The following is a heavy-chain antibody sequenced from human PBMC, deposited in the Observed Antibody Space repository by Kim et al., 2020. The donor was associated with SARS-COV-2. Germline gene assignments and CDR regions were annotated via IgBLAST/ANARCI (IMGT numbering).Heavy chain of an antibody. Sequence: SETLSLTCAVYGGSFSGYYWSWIRQPPGKGLEWIGEINHSGSTNYNPSLKSRVTISVDTSKNQFSLKLSSVTAADTAVYYCARGRGGSRYNWNDPEGAF. CDR1: GGSFSGYY. CDR3: ARGRGGSRYNWNDPEGAF. D-gene: IGHD1-1*01. CDR2: INHSGST. V-gene: IGHV4-34*01. J-gene: IGHJ3*01.